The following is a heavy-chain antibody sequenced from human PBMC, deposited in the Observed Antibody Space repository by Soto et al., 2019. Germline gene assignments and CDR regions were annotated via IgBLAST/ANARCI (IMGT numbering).Heavy chain of an antibody. CDR2: VNPSGGHT. V-gene: IGHV1-46*01. J-gene: IGHJ4*02. CDR3: ARGGHVVVVTAALDY. Sequence: QVQLVQSGAEVKKPGAAVKVSCKASGDTFTDYYIHWVRQAPGQGLEWMGTVNPSGGHTTYAQHFLGRMTMTRDTSTSTLYMELTSLTSEDTAVYYCARGGHVVVVTAALDYWGQGTLVTVSS. D-gene: IGHD2-21*02. CDR1: GDTFTDYY.